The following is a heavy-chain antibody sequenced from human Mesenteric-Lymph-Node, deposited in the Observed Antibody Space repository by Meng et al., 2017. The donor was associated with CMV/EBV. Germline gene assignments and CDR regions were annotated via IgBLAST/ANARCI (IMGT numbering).Heavy chain of an antibody. CDR2: IYSGGSST. CDR1: GFTFSSYG. Sequence: GESLKISCAASGFTFSSYGMHWVRQAPGKGLDWVSVIYSGGSSTYYADSVKGRFTISRDNSKNTLYLQMNSLRAEDTAVYYCAKGRSSGSWGQGTLVTVSS. J-gene: IGHJ4*02. D-gene: IGHD3-22*01. V-gene: IGHV3-23*03. CDR3: AKGRSSGS.